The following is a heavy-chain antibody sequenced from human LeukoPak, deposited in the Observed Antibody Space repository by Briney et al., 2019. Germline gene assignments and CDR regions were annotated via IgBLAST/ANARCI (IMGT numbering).Heavy chain of an antibody. J-gene: IGHJ5*02. V-gene: IGHV4-38-2*02. CDR2: IYHSGST. CDR3: ASLVVRDQFTPLQNWFDP. D-gene: IGHD3-10*01. CDR1: GYSISSGYY. Sequence: SETLSLTCTVSGYSISSGYYWGWIRQPPGKGLEWIGSIYHSGSTYYNPSLKSRVTISVDTSKNQFSLKLSSVTAADTAVYYCASLVVRDQFTPLQNWFDPWGQGTLVTVSS.